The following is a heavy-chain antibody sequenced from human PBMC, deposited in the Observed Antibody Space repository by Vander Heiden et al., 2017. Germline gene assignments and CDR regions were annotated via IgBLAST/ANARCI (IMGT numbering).Heavy chain of an antibody. CDR3: ARDRGVGATLAFDI. V-gene: IGHV3-33*01. CDR2: IWYDGSNK. D-gene: IGHD1-26*01. J-gene: IGHJ3*02. CDR1: GFTFSTYG. Sequence: QVPLAASGGGVVQPGRSLRPPCSASGFTFSTYGMHWVPQAPGKGLEWVAVIWYDGSNKCYADSVKGRFTISRDNSKNTLYLQMNSLRAEDTAVYYCARDRGVGATLAFDIWGQGTMVTVSS.